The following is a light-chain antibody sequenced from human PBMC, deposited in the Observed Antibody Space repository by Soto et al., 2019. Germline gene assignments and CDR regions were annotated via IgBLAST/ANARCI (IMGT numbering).Light chain of an antibody. J-gene: IGLJ2*01. CDR2: DNN. CDR3: LSFDNSLSRSV. CDR1: TSNIGAPHA. V-gene: IGLV1-40*01. Sequence: QSVLTQPPSVSGAPGQRVTISCTGTTSNIGAPHAVHWYQQVPGTAPKLLVYDNNNRPSGVPDRFTCSKSGTSASLAITGVQAEDEADYFCLSFDNSLSRSVFGGGTKLTVL.